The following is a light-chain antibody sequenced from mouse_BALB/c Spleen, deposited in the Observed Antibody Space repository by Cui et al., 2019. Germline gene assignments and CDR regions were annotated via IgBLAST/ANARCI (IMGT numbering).Light chain of an antibody. V-gene: IGKV10-96*01. CDR1: HDINNC. J-gene: IGKJ2*01. CDR2: DET. CDR3: QQDYRIPYT. Sequence: DIQMTQTTSSLSVSLGDRVTITCKASHDINNCLNWYQQKPGKAAKLLIYDETSIESGVPSRFSGSGSGKDYSLSISNLENEDVATYYCQQDYRIPYTFGGGTKLEIK.